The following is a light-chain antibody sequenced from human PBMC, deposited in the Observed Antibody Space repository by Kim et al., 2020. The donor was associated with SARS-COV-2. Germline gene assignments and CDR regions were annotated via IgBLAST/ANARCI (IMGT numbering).Light chain of an antibody. CDR1: QGVSSSY. Sequence: SPGERATLSCGASQGVSSSYLAWYQHKPGQAPRLLIYGASSRATGIPDRFSGSGSGTDFTLTISRLEPEDFAVYYCQQYGASPLTFGGGTKVDIK. CDR3: QQYGASPLT. V-gene: IGKV3-20*01. CDR2: GAS. J-gene: IGKJ4*01.